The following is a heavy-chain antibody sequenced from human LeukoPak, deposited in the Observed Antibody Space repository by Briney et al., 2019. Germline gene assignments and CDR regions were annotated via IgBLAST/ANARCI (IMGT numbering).Heavy chain of an antibody. J-gene: IGHJ6*02. D-gene: IGHD4-17*01. V-gene: IGHV1-69*13. CDR1: GYTLTSYY. CDR3: ARDLYDYGDYRSYYYYGMDV. Sequence: SVKVSCKASGYTLTSYYMHWVRQAPGQGLEWMGGIIPMFGTGKYAQKFQGRVTITADESTSTAYMERSSLRSEDTAVYYCARDLYDYGDYRSYYYYGMDVWGQGTTVTVSS. CDR2: IIPMFGTG.